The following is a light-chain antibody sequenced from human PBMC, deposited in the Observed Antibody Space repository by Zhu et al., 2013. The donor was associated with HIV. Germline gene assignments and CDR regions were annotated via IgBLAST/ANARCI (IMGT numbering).Light chain of an antibody. Sequence: IQMTQSPSTLAASFGDRVTMTCQATQDIGTSLNWYQIKPGKVPKLLVYDVSNLDSGVPLRFSGSRSGTHFTLTIASLQPEDFATYFCQYYSSRPSYVFGPG. J-gene: IGKJ3*01. CDR3: QYYSSRPSYV. CDR2: DVS. V-gene: IGKV1-33*01. CDR1: QDIGTS.